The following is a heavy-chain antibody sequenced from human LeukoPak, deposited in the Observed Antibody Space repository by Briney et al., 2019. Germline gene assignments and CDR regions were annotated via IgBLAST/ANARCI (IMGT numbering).Heavy chain of an antibody. Sequence: SETLSLACTVSGGSISSSSYYWGWIRQPPGKGLEWIGSIYYSGSTYYNPSLKSRVTISVDTSKNQFSLKLSSVTAADTAVYYCARGEEYSSSWDGRAFSLFDYWGQGTLVTVSS. V-gene: IGHV4-39*07. J-gene: IGHJ4*02. CDR1: GGSISSSSYY. CDR3: ARGEEYSSSWDGRAFSLFDY. CDR2: IYYSGST. D-gene: IGHD6-13*01.